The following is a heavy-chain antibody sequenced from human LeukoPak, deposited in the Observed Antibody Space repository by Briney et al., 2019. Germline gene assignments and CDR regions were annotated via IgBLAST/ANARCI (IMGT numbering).Heavy chain of an antibody. CDR2: ISVYNGNT. Sequence: ASVRVSCKASGYIFTNYGITWVRQAPGQGLAWMGWISVYNGNTNYAQKFQGRVTITADKSTSTAYMELSSLRSEDTAVYYCARGGYNWNYVGSDYWGQGTLVTVSS. V-gene: IGHV1-18*01. CDR1: GYIFTNYG. J-gene: IGHJ4*02. CDR3: ARGGYNWNYVGSDY. D-gene: IGHD1-7*01.